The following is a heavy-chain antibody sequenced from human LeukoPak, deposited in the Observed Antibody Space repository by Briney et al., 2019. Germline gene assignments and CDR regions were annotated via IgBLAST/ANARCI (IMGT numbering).Heavy chain of an antibody. CDR2: ISGRGGST. D-gene: IGHD6-19*01. J-gene: IGHJ4*02. V-gene: IGHV3-23*01. CDR1: GFTFSSYA. CDR3: AKETEYSSGWYGYFDY. Sequence: GGSLRLSCAASGFTFSSYAMSWVRQAPGKGLEWVSAISGRGGSTYYADSVKGRFTISRDNSKNTLYLQMNSLRAEDTAVYYCAKETEYSSGWYGYFDYWGQGTLVTVSS.